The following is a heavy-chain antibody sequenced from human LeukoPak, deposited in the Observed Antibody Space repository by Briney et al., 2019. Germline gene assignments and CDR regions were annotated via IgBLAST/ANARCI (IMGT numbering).Heavy chain of an antibody. Sequence: GGSLRLSCAASGFTFSSYAMHWVRQAPGKGLEWVAVISYDGSNKYYADSVKGRFTISRDNSKNTLYLQMNSLRAEDTAVYYCAKASSRRYSGSYLIPAGLDYWGQGTLVTVSS. D-gene: IGHD1-26*01. J-gene: IGHJ4*02. V-gene: IGHV3-30-3*01. CDR3: AKASSRRYSGSYLIPAGLDY. CDR1: GFTFSSYA. CDR2: ISYDGSNK.